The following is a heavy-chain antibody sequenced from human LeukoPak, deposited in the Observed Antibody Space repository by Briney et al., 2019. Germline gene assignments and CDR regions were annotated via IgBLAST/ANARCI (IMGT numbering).Heavy chain of an antibody. CDR1: GYSISSSNW. V-gene: IGHV4-28*05. Sequence: PSETLSLTCAVSGYSISSSNWWGWIRQPPGKGLEWIGYIYYSGNIYYNPSLKSRVTMSVDTSKNQFSLKLTSVTAVDTAVYYCASLQEGNHYMDVWGKGTTVTISS. D-gene: IGHD1-1*01. CDR3: ASLQEGNHYMDV. CDR2: IYYSGNI. J-gene: IGHJ6*03.